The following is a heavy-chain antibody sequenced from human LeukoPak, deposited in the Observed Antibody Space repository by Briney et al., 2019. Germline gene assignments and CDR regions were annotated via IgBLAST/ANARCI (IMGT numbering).Heavy chain of an antibody. Sequence: GGSLRLSCAASGFTFSSYWMHWVRQAPGKGLEWVSAISSSSSYIYYADSVKGRFTISRDNAKNSLYLQMNSLRGEDTAVYYCARHGKIVVVPATTDAFDIWGQGTMVTVSS. J-gene: IGHJ3*02. CDR3: ARHGKIVVVPATTDAFDI. CDR1: GFTFSSYW. D-gene: IGHD2-2*01. V-gene: IGHV3-21*01. CDR2: ISSSSSYI.